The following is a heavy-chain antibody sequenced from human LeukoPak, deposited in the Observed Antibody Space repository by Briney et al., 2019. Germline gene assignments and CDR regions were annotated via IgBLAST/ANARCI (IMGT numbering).Heavy chain of an antibody. CDR3: ARDRGYYDSSARGVWFDP. J-gene: IGHJ5*02. V-gene: IGHV1-69*04. CDR1: GGTFSSYA. CDR2: IIPILGIA. Sequence: SVKVSCKASGGTFSSYAISWVRQAPGQGLEWMGRIIPILGIANYAQKFQGRVTITADKSTSTAYMELSSLRSEDTAVYYCARDRGYYDSSARGVWFDPWGQGTLVTVSS. D-gene: IGHD3-22*01.